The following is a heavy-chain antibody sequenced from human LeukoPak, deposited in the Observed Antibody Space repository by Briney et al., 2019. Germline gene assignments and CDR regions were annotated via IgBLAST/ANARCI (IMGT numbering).Heavy chain of an antibody. CDR3: ARDRSGICGGDCSYSYFDY. D-gene: IGHD2-21*01. V-gene: IGHV4-59*01. Sequence: PSETLSLTCTVSGGSISSYYWSWIRQPPGKGLEWIGYIYYSGSTNYNPSLKSRVTISVDTSKNQFSLKLSSVTAADTAVYYCARDRSGICGGDCSYSYFDYWGQGTLVTVSS. J-gene: IGHJ4*02. CDR2: IYYSGST. CDR1: GGSISSYY.